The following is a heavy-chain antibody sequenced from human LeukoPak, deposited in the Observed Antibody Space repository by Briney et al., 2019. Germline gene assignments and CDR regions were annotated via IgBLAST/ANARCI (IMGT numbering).Heavy chain of an antibody. CDR3: ATDLQLRPLSY. V-gene: IGHV1-24*01. CDR2: FDPEDGET. CDR1: GGTFSSYA. J-gene: IGHJ4*02. Sequence: ASVKVSCKASGGTFSSYAISWVRQAPGKGLEWMGGFDPEDGETIYAQKFQGRVAMTEDTSTDTAYMEVSSLRSEDTAVYYCATDLQLRPLSYWGQGTLVAVSS. D-gene: IGHD3-3*01.